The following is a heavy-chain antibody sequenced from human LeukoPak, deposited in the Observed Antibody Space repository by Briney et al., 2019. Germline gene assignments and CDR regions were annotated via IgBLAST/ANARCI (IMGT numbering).Heavy chain of an antibody. D-gene: IGHD6-25*01. CDR2: ISGSGGST. CDR3: VRGAKCSGADCDSTKEYVYYFDY. Sequence: GGTLRLSCAASGFTFSRYGMSWVRQAPGKGLEWVSAISGSGGSTYYADSVKGRFTISRDNSKNTLYLQINSLRSDDTAVYYCVRGAKCSGADCDSTKEYVYYFDYWGQGTPVTVSS. J-gene: IGHJ4*02. V-gene: IGHV3-23*01. CDR1: GFTFSRYG.